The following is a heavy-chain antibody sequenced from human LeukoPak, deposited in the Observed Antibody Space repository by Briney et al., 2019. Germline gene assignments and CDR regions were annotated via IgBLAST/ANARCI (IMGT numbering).Heavy chain of an antibody. Sequence: PGGSLTLSCAASGFTFSNFAMNWVRQAPGKGLEWVSTISGSGGSTYYADSVKGRFTISRDNSKNTLYLQMNSLRAEDTAVYYCARDADSSGTTGDDAFDIWGQGTMVTVSS. V-gene: IGHV3-23*01. CDR3: ARDADSSGTTGDDAFDI. J-gene: IGHJ3*02. CDR1: GFTFSNFA. D-gene: IGHD3-22*01. CDR2: ISGSGGST.